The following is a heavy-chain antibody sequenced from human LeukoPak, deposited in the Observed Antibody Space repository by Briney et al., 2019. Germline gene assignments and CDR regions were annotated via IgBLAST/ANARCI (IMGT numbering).Heavy chain of an antibody. D-gene: IGHD4/OR15-4a*01. CDR3: ARHTSGYGGAEFDY. Sequence: SEILSLTCTVSGGSISGYYWSWIRQPPGKGLEWIAYISFSVSTNYNPSLKSRVNISVDTSKNQFSLRLSSVTAADTAVYYCARHTSGYGGAEFDYWGQGTLVTVSS. V-gene: IGHV4-59*08. J-gene: IGHJ4*02. CDR2: ISFSVST. CDR1: GGSISGYY.